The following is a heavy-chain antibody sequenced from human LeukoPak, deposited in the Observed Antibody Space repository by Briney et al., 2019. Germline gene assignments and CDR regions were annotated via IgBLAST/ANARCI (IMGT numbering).Heavy chain of an antibody. Sequence: SETLSLTCAVSGGSISSTNLWNWVRQPPGKGLEWIGEIYHSGSTNYNPSLKSRVSISIDKSKNQFSLKLSSVTAADTAIYYCARDDFVDIAMVRLYHWGQGTLVTVSS. CDR1: GGSISSTNL. D-gene: IGHD5-18*01. CDR3: ARDDFVDIAMVRLYH. V-gene: IGHV4-4*02. J-gene: IGHJ5*02. CDR2: IYHSGST.